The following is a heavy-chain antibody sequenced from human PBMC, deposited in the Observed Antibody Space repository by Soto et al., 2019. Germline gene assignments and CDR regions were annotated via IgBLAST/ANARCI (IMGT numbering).Heavy chain of an antibody. J-gene: IGHJ6*02. V-gene: IGHV1-8*02. Sequence: ASVKVSCKASGYDFAAYDINWVRQASGQGLEWMGWMNPINGATGTARRFQGRVSLSRNTATGTAYLELTSLRSDDTAVYYCGRGPSPRAPAGGTPYYYAMDVWGQGTTVTVSS. CDR3: GRGPSPRAPAGGTPYYYAMDV. CDR1: GYDFAAYD. CDR2: MNPINGAT. D-gene: IGHD6-13*01.